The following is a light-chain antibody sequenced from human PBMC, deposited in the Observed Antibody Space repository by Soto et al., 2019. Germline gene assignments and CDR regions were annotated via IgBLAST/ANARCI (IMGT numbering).Light chain of an antibody. J-gene: IGKJ5*01. V-gene: IGKV3-20*01. Sequence: ECVLTQSPGTLSLSPRERATLSCRSSQSVSSSYLAWYQQKPGQAPRLLIYGASSRATGIPDRFSGSGSGTDFTLTISSLQPEDFATYYCQQSYSTLITFGQGTRLEIK. CDR2: GAS. CDR3: QQSYSTLIT. CDR1: QSVSSSY.